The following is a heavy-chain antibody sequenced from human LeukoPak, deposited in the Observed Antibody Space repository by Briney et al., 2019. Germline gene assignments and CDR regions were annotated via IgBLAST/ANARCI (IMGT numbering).Heavy chain of an antibody. CDR3: AREGTMVQGAYDY. CDR2: INPNTGDT. CDR1: GYTFTGYY. D-gene: IGHD3-10*01. J-gene: IGHJ4*02. V-gene: IGHV1-2*02. Sequence: ASVKVSCKASGYTFTGYYLFWVRQAPGQGLEWMGWINPNTGDTRYGQKFQGRVTLTRDTSIRTTYMELSSLRSDDTAVYYCAREGTMVQGAYDYWGQGTLVTVSS.